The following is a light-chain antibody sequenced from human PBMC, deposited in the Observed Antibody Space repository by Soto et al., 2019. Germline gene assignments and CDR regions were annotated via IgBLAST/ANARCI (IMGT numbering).Light chain of an antibody. CDR2: DAS. J-gene: IGKJ1*01. CDR1: QSVSSN. CDR3: RQYNMWPPYT. V-gene: IGKV3-15*01. Sequence: IGITKYKATLSMSPGERATISCRASQSVSSNLAWYKQKPGQAPRLLFYDASTRATGIPARFSGSGSGTVFTLTISSLQSEDFVVYYCRQYNMWPPYTFGQGTKVDIK.